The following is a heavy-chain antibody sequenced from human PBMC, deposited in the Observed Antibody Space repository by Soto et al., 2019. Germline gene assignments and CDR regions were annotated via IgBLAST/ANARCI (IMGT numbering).Heavy chain of an antibody. CDR2: IYYYSGGL. D-gene: IGHD2-15*01. CDR1: GGSIISSSHY. CDR3: AQDLLGYCSGENCPRGVH. Sequence: QLPESGPGLVRPSETLSLTCTVSGGSIISSSHYWGWVRQAPGKGLEWIGTIYYYSGGLYYNPSLKSRVTIYADTSRNQISLKLSSVTAADTAVYYCAQDLLGYCSGENCPRGVHWGQGALVTVSS. J-gene: IGHJ4*02. V-gene: IGHV4-39*01.